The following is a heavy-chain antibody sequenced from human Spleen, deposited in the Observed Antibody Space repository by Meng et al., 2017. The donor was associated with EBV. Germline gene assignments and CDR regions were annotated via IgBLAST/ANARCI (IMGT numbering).Heavy chain of an antibody. CDR2: MSPFNRNE. CDR3: ARDRDGYNGLDY. J-gene: IGHJ4*02. Sequence: QIRLVQSGGEVKKPGASVKVSCEASGYRFNSYGISWVRQAPGQGLEWMGWMSPFNRNENSEEKFQGRVSMTMDTSTSTAFMEVRSLRSDDTAVYYCARDRDGYNGLDYWGQGTLVTVSS. D-gene: IGHD5-24*01. CDR1: GYRFNSYG. V-gene: IGHV1-18*01.